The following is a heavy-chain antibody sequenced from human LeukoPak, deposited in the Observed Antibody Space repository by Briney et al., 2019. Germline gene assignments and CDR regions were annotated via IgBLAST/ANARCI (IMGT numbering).Heavy chain of an antibody. Sequence: GGSLRLSCAASGFTFSSYAMHWVRQAPGKGLEWVAVISYDGSNRNYADSVKGRFTISRDNSNTTLYLQMNSLRAEDTAMYYCARDPRSGYFKREFYFDSWGQGTLVTVSS. CDR1: GFTFSSYA. J-gene: IGHJ4*02. CDR3: ARDPRSGYFKREFYFDS. CDR2: ISYDGSNR. V-gene: IGHV3-30*04. D-gene: IGHD3-3*01.